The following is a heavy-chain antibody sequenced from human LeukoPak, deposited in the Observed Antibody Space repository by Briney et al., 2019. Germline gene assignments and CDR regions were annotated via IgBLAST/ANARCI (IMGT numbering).Heavy chain of an antibody. V-gene: IGHV1-69*05. D-gene: IGHD2-21*02. CDR3: AREGVVVTAIRAFDI. J-gene: IGHJ3*02. CDR1: RGTFSSYA. Sequence: ASVKVSCKHSRGTFSSYAISGVRQAPGQGLEWMGRIIPIFGTANYAQKFQGRVTITTDESASTAYMELSSLRSEDTAVYYCAREGVVVTAIRAFDIWGQGTMVTVSS. CDR2: IIPIFGTA.